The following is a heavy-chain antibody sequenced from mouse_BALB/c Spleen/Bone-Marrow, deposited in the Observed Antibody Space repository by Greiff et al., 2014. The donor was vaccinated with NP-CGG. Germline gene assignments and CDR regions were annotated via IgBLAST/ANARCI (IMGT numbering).Heavy chain of an antibody. V-gene: IGHV2-3*01. CDR2: IWGDGST. D-gene: IGHD2-3*01. Sequence: VKLVESGPGLVSPSQILPITCTVSGFSLTSNGVSWVRQPPGKGLEWLGVIWGDGSTKYHSALISRLSISKDNSKSRVFLKLNSLHTDDTATYYCAKPEDGYAMDYWGQGTSVTVSS. CDR1: GFSLTSNG. CDR3: AKPEDGYAMDY. J-gene: IGHJ4*01.